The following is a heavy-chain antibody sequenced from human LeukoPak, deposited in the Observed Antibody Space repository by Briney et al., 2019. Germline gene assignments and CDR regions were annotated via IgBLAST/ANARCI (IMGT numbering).Heavy chain of an antibody. CDR2: ISGSGGTT. D-gene: IGHD1-14*01. CDR1: GFTFNNYA. J-gene: IGHJ6*02. CDR3: AKVSGGGLYYDGMDV. V-gene: IGHV3-23*01. Sequence: GGSLRLSCAASGFTFNNYAMNWVRQAPGKGLEWVSVISGSGGTTYYADSAKGRFTISRDSSKNTLYLQMNSLRAEDTAVYYCAKVSGGGLYYDGMDVWGQGTTVTVSS.